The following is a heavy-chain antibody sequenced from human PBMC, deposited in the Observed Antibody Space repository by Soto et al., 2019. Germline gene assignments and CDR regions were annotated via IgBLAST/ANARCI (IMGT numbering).Heavy chain of an antibody. CDR2: ISARGGST. J-gene: IGHJ6*02. Sequence: LRLSCAASGFTFSSYTMNWVRQAPGKGLEWVSLISARGGSTYYADSVKGRFTISRDISKNTLYLQTNSLRAEDTGVYYCARDPPNDKTQLDYGMDVWGQGTAVTVSS. CDR3: ARDPPNDKTQLDYGMDV. CDR1: GFTFSSYT. V-gene: IGHV3-23*01. D-gene: IGHD2-2*01.